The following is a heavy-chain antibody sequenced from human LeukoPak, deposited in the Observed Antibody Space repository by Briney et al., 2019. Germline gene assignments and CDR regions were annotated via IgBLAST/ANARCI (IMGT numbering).Heavy chain of an antibody. CDR3: ARIKDSSTSFDY. D-gene: IGHD6-19*01. CDR1: GFTLSNYW. V-gene: IGHV3-7*01. CDR2: IKQDGSAK. Sequence: GGSLRLSCAASGFTLSNYWMSWVRQAPGKGLEWVANIKQDGSAKYYVDSVKGRFTISRDNAKNSLYLQMDSLRAEDTAVYYCARIKDSSTSFDYWGQGTLVTVSS. J-gene: IGHJ4*02.